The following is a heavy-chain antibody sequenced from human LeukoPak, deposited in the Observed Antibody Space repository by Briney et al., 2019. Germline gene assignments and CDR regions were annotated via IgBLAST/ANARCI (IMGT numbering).Heavy chain of an antibody. CDR1: GFTFSSYS. Sequence: GGSLRLSCAASGFTFSSYSMNWVRQAPGKGLEWVSYIRSSSSTIYYGDSVKGRFTISRDNAKNSLYLQMNSLRAEDTAVYYCARDGAVTNGRYFDYWGQGTLVTVSS. D-gene: IGHD4-17*01. CDR3: ARDGAVTNGRYFDY. V-gene: IGHV3-48*04. CDR2: IRSSSSTI. J-gene: IGHJ4*02.